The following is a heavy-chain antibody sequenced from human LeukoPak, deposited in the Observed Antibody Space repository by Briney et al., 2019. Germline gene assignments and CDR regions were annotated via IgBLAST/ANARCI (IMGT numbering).Heavy chain of an antibody. CDR1: GGSISSYY. Sequence: SETLSLTCTVSGGSISSYYWSWIRQPPGKGLEWIGYIYYSGSTNYNPSLKSRVTISVDTSKNQFSLKLSSVTDADTAVYYCASSSVLRYFDWLPMPFDYWGQGTLVTVSS. CDR3: ASSSVLRYFDWLPMPFDY. V-gene: IGHV4-59*01. D-gene: IGHD3-9*01. CDR2: IYYSGST. J-gene: IGHJ4*02.